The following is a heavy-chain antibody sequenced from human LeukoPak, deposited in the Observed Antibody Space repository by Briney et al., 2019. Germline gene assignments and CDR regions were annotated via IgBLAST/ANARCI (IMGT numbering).Heavy chain of an antibody. CDR1: GGSFSGYY. CDR2: INHSGST. V-gene: IGHV4-34*01. D-gene: IGHD2-2*02. CDR3: ARGNGGPNCGSTSCYTGPSDYYYYYMDV. J-gene: IGHJ6*03. Sequence: SETLSLTCAVYGGSFSGYYWSWIRQPPGKGLEWIGEINHSGSTNYNPSLKSRVTISVDTSKNQFSLKLSSVTAADTAVYYCARGNGGPNCGSTSCYTGPSDYYYYYMDVWGKGPTVTVSS.